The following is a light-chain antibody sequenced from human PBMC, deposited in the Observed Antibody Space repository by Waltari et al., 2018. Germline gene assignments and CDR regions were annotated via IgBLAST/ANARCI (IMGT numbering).Light chain of an antibody. CDR2: WAS. Sequence: DIVMTQSPDSLAVSLGERATINCKSSQSVLYSSNNKNYLAWYQQKPGQPPKLLIYWASTRESGVPDRFSGSGSGTEFTLTISSLQSEDFAVYYCQQYNWPPRYTFGQGTKLEIK. CDR1: QSVLYSSNNKNY. J-gene: IGKJ2*01. CDR3: QQYNWPPRYT. V-gene: IGKV4-1*01.